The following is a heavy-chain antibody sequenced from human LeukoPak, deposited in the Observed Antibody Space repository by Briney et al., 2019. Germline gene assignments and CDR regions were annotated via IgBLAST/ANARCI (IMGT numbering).Heavy chain of an antibody. CDR2: IYSGGST. J-gene: IGHJ4*02. CDR3: ARVPLEKAVAGTEFDY. V-gene: IGHV3-66*01. CDR1: GFTVSSNY. Sequence: EGSLRLSCAASGFTVSSNYMSWVRQAPGKGLEWVSVIYSGGSTYYADSVKGRFTISRDNSKNTLYLQMNSLRAEDTAVYYCARVPLEKAVAGTEFDYWGQGTLVTVSS. D-gene: IGHD6-19*01.